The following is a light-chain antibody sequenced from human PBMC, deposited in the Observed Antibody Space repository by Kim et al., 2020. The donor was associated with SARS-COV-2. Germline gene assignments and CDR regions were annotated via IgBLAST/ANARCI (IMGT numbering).Light chain of an antibody. CDR3: QQYGSSPYT. V-gene: IGKV3-20*01. Sequence: LSPRETAPLACRASQSVDSNYLAWFQQKPGQAPRLLIYVASRRATGIPDRFSGSGSGTDFTLTISRLEPEDFAVYYCQQYGSSPYTFGQGTKLEI. CDR1: QSVDSNY. CDR2: VAS. J-gene: IGKJ2*01.